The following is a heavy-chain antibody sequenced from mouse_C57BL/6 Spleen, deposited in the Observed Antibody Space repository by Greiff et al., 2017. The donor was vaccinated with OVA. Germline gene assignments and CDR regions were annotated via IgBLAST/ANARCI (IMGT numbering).Heavy chain of an antibody. J-gene: IGHJ3*01. CDR3: AREGAQATLGWFAY. CDR2: IYPGDGDT. Sequence: VQLVESGPELVKPGASVKISCKASGYAFSSSWMNWVKQRPGKGLEWIGRIYPGDGDTNYNGKFKGKATLTADKSSSTAYMQLSSLTSEDSAVYFCAREGAQATLGWFAYWGQGTLVTVSA. CDR1: GYAFSSSW. D-gene: IGHD3-2*02. V-gene: IGHV1-82*01.